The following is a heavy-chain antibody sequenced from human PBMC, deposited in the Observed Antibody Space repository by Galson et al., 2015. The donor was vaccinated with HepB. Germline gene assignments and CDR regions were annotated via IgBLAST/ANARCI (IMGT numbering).Heavy chain of an antibody. V-gene: IGHV5-51*01. CDR1: GYSFTSYW. CDR2: IYPGDSDT. CDR3: SRLLSRGPGPHTLSTSPPRGFTAVSGRSYSYYGMDV. J-gene: IGHJ6*02. D-gene: IGHD2-2*01. Sequence: QSGAEVKKPGASLKISCKGAGYSFTSYWIGWVRQMPGKGLEWMGLIYPGDSDTRYSPSFQGQVTISADKAISTASLQWVSLKASDTAMYYCSRLLSRGPGPHTLSTSPPRGFTAVSGRSYSYYGMDVWGQGTTVTVSS.